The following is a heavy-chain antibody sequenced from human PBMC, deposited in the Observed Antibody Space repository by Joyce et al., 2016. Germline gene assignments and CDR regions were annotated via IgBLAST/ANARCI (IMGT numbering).Heavy chain of an antibody. Sequence: QVQLVQSGAEVKKPGSSVKVSCTASGGTFSNHAVSWVRQAPAQGLEWMGGVNPIFAAPDFAQKFQDRLTLPADESPTTAYMELSGLTSDDTAVYYGAIGVTKAGNWFDPWGQGTLVTVSS. V-gene: IGHV1-69*01. J-gene: IGHJ5*02. CDR2: VNPIFAAP. CDR1: GGTFSNHA. CDR3: AIGVTKAGNWFDP. D-gene: IGHD2-21*02.